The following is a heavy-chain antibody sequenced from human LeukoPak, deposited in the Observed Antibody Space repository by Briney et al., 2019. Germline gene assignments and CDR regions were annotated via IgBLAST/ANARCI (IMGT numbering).Heavy chain of an antibody. D-gene: IGHD6-19*01. V-gene: IGHV3-30*18. Sequence: PGTSLRLSCAVSGFTISSHGMHWVRQAPGKVLEWVAMISYNGNSKYYGDSVKGRFTISRDNSKDTLYLEMDSLRTEDTAVYYCAKDWGSSGWYNYFDPWGQGTLVTVSS. J-gene: IGHJ5*02. CDR3: AKDWGSSGWYNYFDP. CDR2: ISYNGNSK. CDR1: GFTISSHG.